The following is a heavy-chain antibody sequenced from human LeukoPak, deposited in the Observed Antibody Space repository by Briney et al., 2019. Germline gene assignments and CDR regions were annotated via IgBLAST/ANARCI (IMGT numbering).Heavy chain of an antibody. D-gene: IGHD3-9*01. V-gene: IGHV4-39*07. J-gene: IGHJ4*02. Sequence: SETLSLTCTVSGGSISSSSYYWGWIRQPPGKGLEWIGSIYYSGSTYYNPSLKSRVTISVGASKNNFSLIVTSVTAADTAMYYCARGSYDTLTGYYFLDYWGQGVLVTVSS. CDR1: GGSISSSSYY. CDR3: ARGSYDTLTGYYFLDY. CDR2: IYYSGST.